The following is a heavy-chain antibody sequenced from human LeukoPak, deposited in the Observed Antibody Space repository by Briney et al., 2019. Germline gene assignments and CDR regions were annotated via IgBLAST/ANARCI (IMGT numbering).Heavy chain of an antibody. CDR2: IFYSGST. CDR3: ARGSAFSNSWYFGY. V-gene: IGHV4-59*01. Sequence: PSETLSLTCTVSHGCISGFHWSWVRQPPGKGLEWIGYIFYSGSTNYNPSLKSRVTISVDASTNKVSLKLSSVTAADTAVYYCARGSAFSNSWYFGYWGQGTLVTVST. J-gene: IGHJ4*02. CDR1: HGCISGFH. D-gene: IGHD6-13*01.